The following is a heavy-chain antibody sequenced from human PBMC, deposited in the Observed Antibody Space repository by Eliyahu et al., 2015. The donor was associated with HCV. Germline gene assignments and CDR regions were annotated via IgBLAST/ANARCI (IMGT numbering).Heavy chain of an antibody. CDR2: MNPNSGNT. D-gene: IGHD4-23*01. CDR3: ARDIWTNLGNSSQYLDL. Sequence: WMNPNSGNTGYAQKFQGRVTMTRNTSISTAYMELSSLRSEDTAVYFCARDIWTNLGNSSQYLDLLGRGTLVTVSS. V-gene: IGHV1-8*01. J-gene: IGHJ2*01.